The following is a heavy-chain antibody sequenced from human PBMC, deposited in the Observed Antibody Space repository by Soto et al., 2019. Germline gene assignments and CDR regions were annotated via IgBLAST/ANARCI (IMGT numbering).Heavy chain of an antibody. CDR2: IFVNGNT. Sequence: SETLSLTCTVASGSVSTYYWSWIRQPAGKGLEWIGRIFVNGNTNYNPSLRSRVTISVDTSKNQFSLKLSSVTAADTAVYYCARGNTKRPSGAYWYFDLWGRGTLVTVSS. J-gene: IGHJ2*01. CDR3: ARGNTKRPSGAYWYFDL. D-gene: IGHD1-1*01. CDR1: SGSVSTYY. V-gene: IGHV4-4*07.